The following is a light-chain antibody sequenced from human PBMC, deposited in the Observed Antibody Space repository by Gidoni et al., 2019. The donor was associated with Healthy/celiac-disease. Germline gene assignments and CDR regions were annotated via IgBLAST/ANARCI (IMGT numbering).Light chain of an antibody. CDR3: QQYYSYPFT. J-gene: IGKJ3*01. Sequence: AIRMTQSPSSLSASTGDRVTITCRASQGISSYLAWYQQKPGKAPKLLIYDASTLQSGVPSKFSGSGSGTDFTLTISCLQSEDFATYCQQYYSYPFTFGPGTKVDIK. CDR1: QGISSY. V-gene: IGKV1-8*01. CDR2: DAS.